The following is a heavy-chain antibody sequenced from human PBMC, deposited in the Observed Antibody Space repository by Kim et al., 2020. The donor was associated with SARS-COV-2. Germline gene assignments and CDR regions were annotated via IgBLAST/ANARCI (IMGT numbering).Heavy chain of an antibody. Sequence: GGSLRLSCAASGFTFDDYTMHWVRQAPGKGLEWVSLISWDGTIAYYADSVKGRFTISRDNSKNSLYLQMSSLRSEDTALYYCAKEVSSTMLHCGLDAWG. CDR2: ISWDGTIA. CDR3: AKEVSSTMLHCGLDA. CDR1: GFTFDDYT. D-gene: IGHD2-8*01. V-gene: IGHV3-43*01. J-gene: IGHJ6*02.